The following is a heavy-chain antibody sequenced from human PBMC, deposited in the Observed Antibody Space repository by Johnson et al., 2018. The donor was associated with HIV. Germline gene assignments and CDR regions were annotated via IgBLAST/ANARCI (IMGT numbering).Heavy chain of an antibody. CDR2: IKQDGGEK. CDR1: GFTVSSNY. CDR3: I. V-gene: IGHV3-7*02. J-gene: IGHJ3*02. Sequence: VQLVESGGDLIQPGGSLRLSCAASGFTVSSNYMSWVRQAPGKGLEWVANIKQDGGEKYYVDSVKGRFTISRDNAKKSLHLQINSLRAEDTGDAFDIWGQGTMVTVSS.